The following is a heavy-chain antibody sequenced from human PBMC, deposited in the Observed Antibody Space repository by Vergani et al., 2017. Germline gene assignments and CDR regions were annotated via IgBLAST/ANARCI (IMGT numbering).Heavy chain of an antibody. V-gene: IGHV3-66*02. Sequence: VQLVESGGGVVQPGRSLRLSCAASGFTVSSNYMSWVRQAPGKGLEWVSVIYSGGSTYYADSVKGRFTISRDNAKNSLYLQMNSLRAEDTALYYCAKESSSPYFDYWGQGTLVTVSS. CDR2: IYSGGST. CDR3: AKESSSPYFDY. D-gene: IGHD6-6*01. CDR1: GFTVSSNY. J-gene: IGHJ4*02.